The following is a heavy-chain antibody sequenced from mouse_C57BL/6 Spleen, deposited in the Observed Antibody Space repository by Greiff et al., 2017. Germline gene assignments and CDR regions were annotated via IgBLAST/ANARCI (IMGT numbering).Heavy chain of an antibody. CDR2: ILPGSGST. CDR3: AGSLFYYGSSYRYFDV. J-gene: IGHJ1*03. D-gene: IGHD1-1*01. V-gene: IGHV1-9*01. Sequence: VQLQQSGAELMKPGASVKLSCKATGYTFTGYWIEWVKQRPGHGLEWIGEILPGSGSTNYNEKFKGKATFTADTSSNTAYMQLSSLTTEDSAIYYCAGSLFYYGSSYRYFDVWGTGTTVTVSS. CDR1: GYTFTGYW.